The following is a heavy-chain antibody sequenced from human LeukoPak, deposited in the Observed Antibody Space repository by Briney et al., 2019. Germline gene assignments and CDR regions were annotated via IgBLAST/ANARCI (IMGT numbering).Heavy chain of an antibody. D-gene: IGHD4-11*01. CDR1: GGSISSGSYY. J-gene: IGHJ6*04. V-gene: IGHV4-61*02. CDR3: AAMTTVTTLGLDV. Sequence: SETLSLTCTVSGGSISSGSYYWSWIRQPAGKGLEWIGRIYTSGSTNYNPSLKNRVTISVDTSKNQFSLKLSSVTAADTAVYYCAAMTTVTTLGLDVWGKGTTVTVSS. CDR2: IYTSGST.